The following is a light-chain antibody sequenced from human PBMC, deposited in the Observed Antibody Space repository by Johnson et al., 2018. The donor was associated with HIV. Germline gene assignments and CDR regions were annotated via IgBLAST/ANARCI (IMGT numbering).Light chain of an antibody. J-gene: IGLJ1*01. Sequence: QSVLTQPPSVSAAPGQKVTISCSGSSSNIGRNYVSWYQQLPGTAPKLLIFDNNKRPSGIPDRFSASKSGTSATLGITGLQTGDEADYYCGTWDNSLVPVYVFGTATKVSVL. CDR2: DNN. V-gene: IGLV1-51*01. CDR3: GTWDNSLVPVYV. CDR1: SSNIGRNY.